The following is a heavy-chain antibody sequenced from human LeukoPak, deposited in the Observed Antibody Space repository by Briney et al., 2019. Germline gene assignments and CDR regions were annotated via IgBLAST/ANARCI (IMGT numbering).Heavy chain of an antibody. CDR2: IYYSGST. CDR3: ARLPPAGYSSNWAWFDP. CDR1: GGSISSYY. V-gene: IGHV4-59*08. Sequence: SETLSLTCTVSGGSISSYYWSWIRQPPGRGLEWIGYIYYSGSTNYNPSLRSRVTISVDTSKNQFSLKLSSVTAADTAMYYCARLPPAGYSSNWAWFDPWGQGSLVAVSS. J-gene: IGHJ5*02. D-gene: IGHD6-13*01.